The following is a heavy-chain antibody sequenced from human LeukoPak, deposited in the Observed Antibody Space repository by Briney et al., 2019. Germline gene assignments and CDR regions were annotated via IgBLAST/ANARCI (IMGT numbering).Heavy chain of an antibody. Sequence: PGGSLRLSCAASGFTFDDYAMHWVRQAPGKGLEWVSLISWDGGSTYYADSVKGRFTISRDNNKNSLYLQMNSLRAEDTALYYCAKAPYSSSPYFDYWGQGTLVTVSS. CDR3: AKAPYSSSPYFDY. V-gene: IGHV3-43D*03. D-gene: IGHD6-6*01. J-gene: IGHJ4*02. CDR1: GFTFDDYA. CDR2: ISWDGGST.